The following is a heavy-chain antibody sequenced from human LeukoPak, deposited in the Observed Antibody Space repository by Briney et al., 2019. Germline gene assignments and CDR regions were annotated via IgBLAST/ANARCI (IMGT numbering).Heavy chain of an antibody. Sequence: PSETLSLTCSVSGGSISGHYWTWIRQPPGKGLEWIGQIHYTGKPDYNPSLKSRITISVDTSRNQVSLQVSSVTAADPAIYYCARFGVDYDMDVWGHGTTVTV. CDR2: IHYTGKP. CDR1: GGSISGHY. V-gene: IGHV4-59*11. CDR3: ARFGVDYDMDV. J-gene: IGHJ6*02. D-gene: IGHD3-16*01.